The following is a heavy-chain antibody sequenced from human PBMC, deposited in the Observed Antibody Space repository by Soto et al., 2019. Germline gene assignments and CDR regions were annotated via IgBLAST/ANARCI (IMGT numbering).Heavy chain of an antibody. Sequence: PGDSLKISCKGSGYSFTSYWISWVHQMPGKGLEWMGRIDPSDSYTNYSPSFQGHVTISADKSISTAYLQWSSLKASDTAMYYCAGGGVRGVITRTRDYYGMDVWGQGTTVTVSS. V-gene: IGHV5-10-1*01. CDR3: AGGGVRGVITRTRDYYGMDV. CDR1: GYSFTSYW. D-gene: IGHD3-10*01. CDR2: IDPSDSYT. J-gene: IGHJ6*02.